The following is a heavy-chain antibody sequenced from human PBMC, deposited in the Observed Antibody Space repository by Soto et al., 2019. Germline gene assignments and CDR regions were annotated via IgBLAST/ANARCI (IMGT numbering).Heavy chain of an antibody. CDR3: ATSSSWSQTQNWFDP. D-gene: IGHD6-13*01. J-gene: IGHJ5*02. V-gene: IGHV4-34*01. Sequence: PSETLSLTCAVYGGSFSGYYWSWIRQPPGKGLEWIGEINHSGSTNYNPSLKSRVTISVDTSKNQFSLKLSSVTAADTAVYYCATSSSWSQTQNWFDPWGQGTLVTVSS. CDR1: GGSFSGYY. CDR2: INHSGST.